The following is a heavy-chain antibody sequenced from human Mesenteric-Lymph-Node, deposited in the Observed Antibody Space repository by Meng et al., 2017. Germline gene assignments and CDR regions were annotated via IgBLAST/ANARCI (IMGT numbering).Heavy chain of an antibody. V-gene: IGHV4-4*02. Sequence: VQLRWSGPGRGKPSEPLSLTCAVSGGSISSINWWTWVRQPPGKGLEWIGEIYHSGSTNYNPSLKSRVTISVDKSKNQFSLKLSSVTAADTAVYYCARVAAAGNEWFDPWGQGTLVTVSS. D-gene: IGHD6-13*01. CDR3: ARVAAAGNEWFDP. CDR1: GGSISSINW. J-gene: IGHJ5*02. CDR2: IYHSGST.